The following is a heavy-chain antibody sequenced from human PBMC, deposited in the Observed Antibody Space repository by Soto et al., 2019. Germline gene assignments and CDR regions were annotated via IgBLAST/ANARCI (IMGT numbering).Heavy chain of an antibody. V-gene: IGHV4-31*03. CDR2: IYYSGST. CDR3: ASANYGDYGLDY. D-gene: IGHD4-17*01. Sequence: SQTQSLTCSFAGGSSTGVGYHLSFIRQHPGKGLEWIGHIYYSGSTSYNPSLKSRVTISVDTSKNQFSLKLSSVTAADTAVYYCASANYGDYGLDYWGQGTLVTVSS. CDR1: GGSSTGVGYH. J-gene: IGHJ4*02.